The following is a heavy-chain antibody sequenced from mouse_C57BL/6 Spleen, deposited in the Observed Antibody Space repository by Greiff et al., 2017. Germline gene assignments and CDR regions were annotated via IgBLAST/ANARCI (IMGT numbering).Heavy chain of an antibody. D-gene: IGHD1-1*02. CDR2: IYPGSGNT. Sequence: VKLVESGAELVRPGASVKLSCKASGYTFTDYYINWVKQRPGQGLEWIARIYPGSGNTYYNEKFKGKATLTAEKSSSTAYMQLSSLTSEDSAVYFCARERDGDFDYWGQGTTLTVSS. CDR1: GYTFTDYY. V-gene: IGHV1-76*01. J-gene: IGHJ2*01. CDR3: ARERDGDFDY.